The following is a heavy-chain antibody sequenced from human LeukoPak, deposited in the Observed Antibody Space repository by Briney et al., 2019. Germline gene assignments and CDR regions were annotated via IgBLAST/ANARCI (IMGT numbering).Heavy chain of an antibody. Sequence: PSETLSLTCTVSGGSISSYYWSWIRQPPGKGLEWIGYIYYSGSTNYNPSLKSRVTISVDTSKNQFSLKLSSVTAADTAAYYCARSYSSSWTYFDYWGQGTLVTVSS. CDR3: ARSYSSSWTYFDY. CDR1: GGSISSYY. J-gene: IGHJ4*02. V-gene: IGHV4-59*01. D-gene: IGHD6-13*01. CDR2: IYYSGST.